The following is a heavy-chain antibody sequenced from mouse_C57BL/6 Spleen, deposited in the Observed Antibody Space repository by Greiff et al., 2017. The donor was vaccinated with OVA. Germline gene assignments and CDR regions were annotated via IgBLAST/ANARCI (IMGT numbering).Heavy chain of an antibody. V-gene: IGHV1-72*01. CDR1: GYTFTSYW. J-gene: IGHJ2*01. CDR3: ARSLLITTVVAFDY. Sequence: QVQLQQPGAELVKPGASVKLSCKASGYTFTSYWLHWVKQRPGRGLEWIGRIDPNSGGTKYNEKFKSKATLTVDKPSSTAYMQLSSLTSEDSAVYYCARSLLITTVVAFDYWGQGTTLTVTS. CDR2: IDPNSGGT. D-gene: IGHD1-1*01.